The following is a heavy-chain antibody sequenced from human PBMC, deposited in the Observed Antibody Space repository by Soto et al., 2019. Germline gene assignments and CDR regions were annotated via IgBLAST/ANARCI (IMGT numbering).Heavy chain of an antibody. V-gene: IGHV4-30-4*01. J-gene: IGHJ4*02. CDR2: IYYSGST. Sequence: QVQLQESGPGLVKPSQTLSLTCTVSGGSISSGDYYWNWIRPPPGKGLEWIGYIYYSGSTYYNPSLKSRVTISVDTSKNQFSLKLSSVTAADTAVYYCARDSYDSSGSSGYSFDYWGQGTLVTVSS. D-gene: IGHD3-22*01. CDR3: ARDSYDSSGSSGYSFDY. CDR1: GGSISSGDYY.